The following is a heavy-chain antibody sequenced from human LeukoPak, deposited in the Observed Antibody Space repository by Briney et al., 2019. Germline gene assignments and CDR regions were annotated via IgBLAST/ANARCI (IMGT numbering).Heavy chain of an antibody. D-gene: IGHD2-2*01. J-gene: IGHJ4*02. V-gene: IGHV3-23*01. CDR1: GFTFSSYA. Sequence: PGGSLRLSCAASGFTFSSYAMGWVRQAPGKGLEWVSLITGSGGSTFYADSVKGRFTISRDNSKSTLYLQMNSLRAEDTAVYYCARIYCSSSSSSCDAYFDFWGQGTLVTVSS. CDR2: ITGSGGST. CDR3: ARIYCSSSSSSCDAYFDF.